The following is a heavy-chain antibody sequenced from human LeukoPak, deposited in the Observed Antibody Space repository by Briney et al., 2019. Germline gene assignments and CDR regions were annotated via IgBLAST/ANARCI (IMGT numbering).Heavy chain of an antibody. J-gene: IGHJ4*02. CDR1: GFTFSSYG. Sequence: GRSLRLSCAASGFTFSSYGVHWVRQAPGKGLEWVAVIWYDGSNKYYADSVKGRFTISRDNSKNTLYLQMNSLRAEDTAVYYCARESRDIVVVVAATYFDYWGQGTLVTVSS. D-gene: IGHD2-15*01. CDR2: IWYDGSNK. CDR3: ARESRDIVVVVAATYFDY. V-gene: IGHV3-33*01.